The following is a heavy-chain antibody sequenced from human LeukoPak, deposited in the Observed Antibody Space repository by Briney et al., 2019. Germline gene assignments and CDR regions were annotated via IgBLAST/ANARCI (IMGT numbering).Heavy chain of an antibody. J-gene: IGHJ4*02. CDR2: TYYRSKWYN. D-gene: IGHD1-26*01. V-gene: IGHV6-1*01. CDR1: GDSVSSNSAA. Sequence: SQTLSLTCAISGDSVSSNSAAWNWIRQSPSRGLEWLGRTYYRSKWYNGYAVSVKSRITINPDTSKNQFSLQLSSVTPEDTAVYYCARGGTLVGANTFDYWGQGTLVTVSS. CDR3: ARGGTLVGANTFDY.